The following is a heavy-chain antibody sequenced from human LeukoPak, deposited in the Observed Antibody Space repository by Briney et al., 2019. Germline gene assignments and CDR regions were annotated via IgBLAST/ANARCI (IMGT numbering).Heavy chain of an antibody. J-gene: IGHJ4*02. D-gene: IGHD3-10*01. CDR3: ARATYFKPEY. V-gene: IGHV3-48*04. CDR1: GFTFSSYS. Sequence: GGSLRLSCSASGFTFSSYSMNWVRQAPGKGLEWISYISSSSSPMYYADSVKGRFTISRDNAKNSLYLQMNSLRAEYTAVYYCARATYFKPEYWGQGTLVTVSS. CDR2: ISSSSSPM.